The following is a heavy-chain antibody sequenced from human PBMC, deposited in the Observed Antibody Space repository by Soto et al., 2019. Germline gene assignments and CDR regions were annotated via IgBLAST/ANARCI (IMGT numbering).Heavy chain of an antibody. CDR2: IYHSGST. D-gene: IGHD2-8*02. CDR3: ARDKITGLFDS. J-gene: IGHJ4*02. Sequence: PSETLSLTCAVYGGSFSGYYWTWIRQPPGTGLEWIGEIYHSGSTNYHPSLKSRVTILVDPSKNQFSLKLPSVTAADTAVYYCARDKITGLFDSWGQGTLVTVSS. CDR1: GGSFSGYY. V-gene: IGHV4-34*01.